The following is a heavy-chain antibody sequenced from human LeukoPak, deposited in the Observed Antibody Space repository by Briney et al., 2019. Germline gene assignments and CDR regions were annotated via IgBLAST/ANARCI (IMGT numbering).Heavy chain of an antibody. Sequence: ASVKVSCKPSGYTFSNFGINWVRQAPGQGLEWMGWIGGNNDNPNYGQKFQGRFTVTTDSSTSTAYMELRNLTFDDTAVYYCARDGTSTDDYWGQGTLVTVSS. J-gene: IGHJ4*02. CDR1: GYTFSNFG. D-gene: IGHD2-2*01. V-gene: IGHV1-18*01. CDR3: ARDGTSTDDY. CDR2: IGGNNDNP.